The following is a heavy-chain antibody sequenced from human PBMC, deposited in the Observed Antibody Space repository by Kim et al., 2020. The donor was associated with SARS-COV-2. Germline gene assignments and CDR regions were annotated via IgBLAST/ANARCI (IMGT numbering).Heavy chain of an antibody. CDR1: EFTFSSYW. V-gene: IGHV3-7*03. CDR2: INQDGTEK. CDR3: ARSLDS. Sequence: GGSLRLSCAASEFTFSSYWMYWVRQAPGKGLEWVANINQDGTEKNYVDSVKGRFTISRDNAKNLLYLQMNSLRAEDTAVYYCARSLDSWGQGTLVTVSS. J-gene: IGHJ4*02.